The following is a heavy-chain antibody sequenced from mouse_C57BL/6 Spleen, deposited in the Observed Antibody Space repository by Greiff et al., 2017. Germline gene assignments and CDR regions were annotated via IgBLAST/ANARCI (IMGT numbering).Heavy chain of an antibody. Sequence: EVMLVESGGGLVQPGGSLSLSCTASGFTFTDYYMSWVRQPPGKALEWLGFIRNKANGYTTEYSASVKGRFTISRDNSQSTLYLQMKALRAEDSAAYYCARYRAAEATSVFYFGDWGQGTTLTVAS. J-gene: IGHJ2*01. CDR1: GFTFTDYY. V-gene: IGHV7-3*01. CDR2: IRNKANGYTT. CDR3: ARYRAAEATSVFYFGD. D-gene: IGHD3-2*02.